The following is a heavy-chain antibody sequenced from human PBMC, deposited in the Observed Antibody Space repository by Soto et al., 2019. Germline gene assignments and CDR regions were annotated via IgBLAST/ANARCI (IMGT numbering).Heavy chain of an antibody. Sequence: PGGSLRLSCADSGFRFSSYSMSWVRQTPGKGLEWVAAITATGDRTYYADSVTGRFTISRDNSKKTHYLQMTSLRAEDTAMYYCATMNGYFEYWGRGTPVTVSS. V-gene: IGHV3-23*01. J-gene: IGHJ4*02. D-gene: IGHD3-22*01. CDR3: ATMNGYFEY. CDR2: ITATGDRT. CDR1: GFRFSSYS.